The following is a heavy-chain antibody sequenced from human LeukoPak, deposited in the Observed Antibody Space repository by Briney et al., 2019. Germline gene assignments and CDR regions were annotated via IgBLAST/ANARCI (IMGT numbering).Heavy chain of an antibody. V-gene: IGHV3-7*01. J-gene: IGHJ4*02. CDR2: IEKDGSEK. CDR3: VRGAIYGGNAFLDY. Sequence: QTGGSLRLSCAASGFIFSNFWMGWARQAPGKGPEWVVHIEKDGSEKSYVDSVKGRFTISRDNAKNSLYLQMSSLRAEDTAVYFCVRGAIYGGNAFLDYWGQGTLVSVYS. D-gene: IGHD4-23*01. CDR1: GFIFSNFW.